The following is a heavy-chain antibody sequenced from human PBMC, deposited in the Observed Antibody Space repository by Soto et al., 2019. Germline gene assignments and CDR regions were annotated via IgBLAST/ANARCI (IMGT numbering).Heavy chain of an antibody. CDR2: ISSSSNI. CDR3: ARESCSSTSCLYNWFDP. CDR1: GFTFSSYS. V-gene: IGHV3-21*05. Sequence: GGSLRLSCAASGFTFSSYSMNWVRQAPGKGLEVVSYISSSSNIYYADSVKGRFTISRDNAKNSLYLQMNSLRAEDTAVYYCARESCSSTSCLYNWFDPWGQGTLVTVSS. J-gene: IGHJ5*02. D-gene: IGHD2-2*01.